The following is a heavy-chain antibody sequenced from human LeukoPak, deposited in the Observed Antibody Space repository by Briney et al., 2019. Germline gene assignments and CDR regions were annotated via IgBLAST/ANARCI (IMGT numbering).Heavy chain of an antibody. Sequence: PSQTLSLTCTVSGGSISSGGYYWSWIRQHPGKGLEWIGYIYYSGSTYYNPSHKSRVTISVDTSKNQFSLKLSSVTAADTAVYYCARLYGSGSYTFDYWGQGTLVTVSS. CDR2: IYYSGST. D-gene: IGHD3-10*01. J-gene: IGHJ4*02. CDR3: ARLYGSGSYTFDY. V-gene: IGHV4-31*03. CDR1: GGSISSGGYY.